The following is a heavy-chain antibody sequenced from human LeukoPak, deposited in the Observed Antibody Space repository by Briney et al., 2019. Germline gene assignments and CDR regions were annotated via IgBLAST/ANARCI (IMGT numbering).Heavy chain of an antibody. V-gene: IGHV3-33*08. CDR1: GFTFSSSW. J-gene: IGHJ6*02. D-gene: IGHD6-6*01. Sequence: GGSLRLSCVASGFTFSSSWMSWARQSPEKGLEWVAVIWYDGSNKYYADSVKGRFTISRDNSKNTLYLQMNSLRAEDTAVYYCARDRIAARPNYYYGMDVWGQGTTVTVSS. CDR3: ARDRIAARPNYYYGMDV. CDR2: IWYDGSNK.